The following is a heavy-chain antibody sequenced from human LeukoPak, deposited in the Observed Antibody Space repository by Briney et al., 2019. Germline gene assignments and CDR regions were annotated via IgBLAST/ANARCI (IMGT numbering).Heavy chain of an antibody. CDR1: GGTFSSCA. Sequence: ASVKVSCKASGGTFSSCAISWVRQAPGQGLEWMGGIIPIFGTANYAQKFQGRVTITADESTSTAYMELSSLRSEDTAVYYCARSRYCGGDCYLGNAFDIWGQGTMVTVSS. J-gene: IGHJ3*02. V-gene: IGHV1-69*01. CDR3: ARSRYCGGDCYLGNAFDI. D-gene: IGHD2-21*02. CDR2: IIPIFGTA.